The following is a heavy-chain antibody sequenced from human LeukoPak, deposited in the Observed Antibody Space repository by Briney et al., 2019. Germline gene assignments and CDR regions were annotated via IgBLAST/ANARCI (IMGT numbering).Heavy chain of an antibody. Sequence: GGSLRLSCAASGFTFSSYAMSWVRQAPGKGLEWVSAISGSGGSTYYADSVKGRFTISRDNSKNTLYLQMNSLRAEDTAVYYCAAGYSSGWSAYHAFDIWGQGTMVTVSS. J-gene: IGHJ3*02. CDR3: AAGYSSGWSAYHAFDI. V-gene: IGHV3-23*01. CDR1: GFTFSSYA. CDR2: ISGSGGST. D-gene: IGHD6-19*01.